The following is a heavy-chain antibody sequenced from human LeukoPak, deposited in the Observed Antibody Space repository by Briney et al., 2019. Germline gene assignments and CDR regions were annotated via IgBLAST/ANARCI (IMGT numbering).Heavy chain of an antibody. CDR1: GFTFSDYW. CDR2: VTGDATST. J-gene: IGHJ4*02. Sequence: GGSLRLSCAASGFTFSDYWMRWVRQVPGKGPLWVSHVTGDATSTSYVESVKGRFTISRDNAKNTLYLQMNSLRAEDTAVYYCARGAGGFDYWGQGILVTVSS. CDR3: ARGAGGFDY. D-gene: IGHD6-13*01. V-gene: IGHV3-74*01.